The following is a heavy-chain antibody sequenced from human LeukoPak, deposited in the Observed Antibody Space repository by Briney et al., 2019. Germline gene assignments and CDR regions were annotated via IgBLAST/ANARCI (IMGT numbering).Heavy chain of an antibody. CDR3: VRHGAFYFDS. CDR2: MHHSGST. V-gene: IGHV4-4*02. CDR1: GASISSDNW. J-gene: IGHJ4*02. D-gene: IGHD4-17*01. Sequence: SGTLSLTCAVSGASISSDNWWSWVRQPPGKGLGWIGEMHHSGSTHYNPSLKSRVTMSTDKSENQLSLKLNSVTAADTAVYYCVRHGAFYFDSWGQGALVTVSS.